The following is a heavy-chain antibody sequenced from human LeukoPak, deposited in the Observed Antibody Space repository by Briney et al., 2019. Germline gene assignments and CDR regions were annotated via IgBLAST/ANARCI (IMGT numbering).Heavy chain of an antibody. CDR1: GFSFNSYW. J-gene: IGHJ4*02. CDR2: IKQDGSEK. V-gene: IGHV3-7*01. D-gene: IGHD1-1*01. Sequence: GGSLRLSCAASGFSFNSYWMSWVRPAPGKGLEWVANIKQDGSEKYYVDSVRGRFTISRDNAKNSLYLQMNGLRAEDTAIYYCASARECQVQNAPFDYWGQGTLVTVSS. CDR3: ASARECQVQNAPFDY.